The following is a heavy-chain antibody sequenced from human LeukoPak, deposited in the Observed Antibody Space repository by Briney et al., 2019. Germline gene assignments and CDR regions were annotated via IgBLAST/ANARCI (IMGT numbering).Heavy chain of an antibody. Sequence: GRSLRLSCAASGFTFDDYAMHWVRQAPGKGLEWVSGISWNSGSIGYADSVKGRFTISRDNAKNSLYLQMNSLRAEDMALYYCAKGGRYSSSWYFDYWGQGTLVTASS. J-gene: IGHJ4*02. CDR1: GFTFDDYA. V-gene: IGHV3-9*03. D-gene: IGHD6-13*01. CDR2: ISWNSGSI. CDR3: AKGGRYSSSWYFDY.